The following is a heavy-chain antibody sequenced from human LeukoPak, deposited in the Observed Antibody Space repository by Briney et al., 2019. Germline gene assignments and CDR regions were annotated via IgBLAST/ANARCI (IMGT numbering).Heavy chain of an antibody. J-gene: IGHJ4*02. Sequence: GGSLRLSCAASGFSFSYNAMTWVRQSPGKGLEWVSAISGSGGSTYYADSVKGRFTISRDNSKNTLYLQMNSLRAEDTAVYYCAKDLHDYGDFGGSDYWGQGTLVTVSS. CDR2: ISGSGGST. CDR1: GFSFSYNA. V-gene: IGHV3-23*01. CDR3: AKDLHDYGDFGGSDY. D-gene: IGHD4-17*01.